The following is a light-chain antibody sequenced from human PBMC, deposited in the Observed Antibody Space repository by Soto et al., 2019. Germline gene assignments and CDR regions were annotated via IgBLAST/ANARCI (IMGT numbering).Light chain of an antibody. CDR3: QQYYSTLPT. CDR2: WAS. J-gene: IGKJ5*01. V-gene: IGKV4-1*01. Sequence: DIVLTQSPDSLAVSLGERATINCKSSLSVLYSSNNKNYLAWYQQKPGQPPKLLIHWASTRESGVPDRFSGSGSGTDFTLTISSLQAEDVAIYYCQQYYSTLPTFGQGTRLEIK. CDR1: LSVLYSSNNKNY.